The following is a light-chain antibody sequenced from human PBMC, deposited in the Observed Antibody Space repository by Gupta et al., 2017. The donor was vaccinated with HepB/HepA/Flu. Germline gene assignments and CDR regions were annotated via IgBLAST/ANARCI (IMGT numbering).Light chain of an antibody. V-gene: IGKV2-28*01. CDR2: LGS. CDR3: MQGLQSRT. Sequence: DIVMTQSPLSLPVTPGEPASISCRSSQSLLDSSGYNYLDWYLQKPGQSPQLLIYLGSNRASGVTDRFSGSGSGTDFTLKISRVEAEDVGVYYCMQGLQSRTFGQGTKVEIK. J-gene: IGKJ1*01. CDR1: QSLLDSSGYNY.